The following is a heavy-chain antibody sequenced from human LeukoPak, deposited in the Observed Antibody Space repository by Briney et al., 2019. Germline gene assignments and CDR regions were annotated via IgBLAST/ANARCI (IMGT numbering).Heavy chain of an antibody. J-gene: IGHJ4*02. CDR1: GGSISNYC. CDR2: IYSTGTT. D-gene: IGHD3-22*01. Sequence: PSETLSLTCTVSGGSISNYCWSWIRQPAGKGLEWIGFIYSTGTTNSNPSLKSRVTISVDTSKSQFSLKLSSVTAADTAVYYCASSTGTYTYDSSGYLLDYWGQGTLVTVSA. V-gene: IGHV4-59*01. CDR3: ASSTGTYTYDSSGYLLDY.